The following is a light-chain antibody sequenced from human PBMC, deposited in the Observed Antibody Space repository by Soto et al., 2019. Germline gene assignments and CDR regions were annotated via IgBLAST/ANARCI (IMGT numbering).Light chain of an antibody. V-gene: IGKV3-15*01. CDR2: GAS. J-gene: IGKJ1*01. Sequence: EVVMTQSPATLSVSPGGRPTLSCRASQSVSSNLAWYQQKPGQPPRLLMYGASTRATGIPARFSGSGSGTEFTLTISSLQSEDLAVYYCQQYDYWPWTFGQGTKVEIK. CDR1: QSVSSN. CDR3: QQYDYWPWT.